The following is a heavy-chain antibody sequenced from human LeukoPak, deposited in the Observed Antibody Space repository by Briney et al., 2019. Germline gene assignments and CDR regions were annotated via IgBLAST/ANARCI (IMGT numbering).Heavy chain of an antibody. CDR1: GGTFSSYA. CDR3: ATREEAEAYYDFWSGFS. CDR2: IIPIFGTA. D-gene: IGHD3-3*01. Sequence: ASVKVSCKASGGTFSSYAISWVRQAPGQGLEWMGGIIPIFGTANYAQKFQGRVTITTDESTSTAYMELSSLRSEDTAVYYCATREEAEAYYDFWSGFSWGQGTLVTVSS. V-gene: IGHV1-69*05. J-gene: IGHJ5*02.